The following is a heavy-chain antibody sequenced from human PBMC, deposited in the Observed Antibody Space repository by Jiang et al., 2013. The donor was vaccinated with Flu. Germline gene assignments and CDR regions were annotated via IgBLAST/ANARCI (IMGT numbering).Heavy chain of an antibody. V-gene: IGHV3-30*01. J-gene: IGHJ4*02. CDR1: GFTFSSYA. CDR3: ARDGQARLSYGDTDY. D-gene: IGHD4-17*01. CDR2: ISYDGSNK. Sequence: VQLVESGGGVVQPGRSLRLSCAASGFTFSSYAMHWVRQAPGKGLEWVAVISYDGSNKYYADSVKGRFTISRDNSKNTLYLQMNSLRAEDTAVYYCARDGQARLSYGDTDYWGQGTPGHRLL.